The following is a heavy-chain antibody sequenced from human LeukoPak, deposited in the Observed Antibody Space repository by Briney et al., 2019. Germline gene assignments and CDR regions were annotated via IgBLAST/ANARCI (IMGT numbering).Heavy chain of an antibody. CDR3: ARDVNPDYYDSSGLS. V-gene: IGHV3-30-3*01. CDR1: GFTFSSYA. J-gene: IGHJ5*02. D-gene: IGHD3-22*01. Sequence: GGSLRLSCAASGFTFSSYAMHWVRQAPGKGLEWVAVISHDGSNKYYADSVKGRFTISRDNSKNTLYLQMNSLRAEDTAVYYCARDVNPDYYDSSGLSWGQGTLVTVSS. CDR2: ISHDGSNK.